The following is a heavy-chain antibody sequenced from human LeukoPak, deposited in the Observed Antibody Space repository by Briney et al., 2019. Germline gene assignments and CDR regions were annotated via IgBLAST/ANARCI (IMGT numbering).Heavy chain of an antibody. V-gene: IGHV4-4*07. D-gene: IGHD2/OR15-2a*01. J-gene: IGHJ5*02. CDR3: ARDPSSTFNWFDP. CDR1: GGSISSYY. CDR2: IYSSGTT. Sequence: SETLSLICSVSGGSISSYYWSWIRQPAGKGLEWIGRIYSSGTTNYNPSLKSRVTMSVDTSKNQFSLKLSSVTAANTAVYYCARDPSSTFNWFDPWGQGTLVTVSS.